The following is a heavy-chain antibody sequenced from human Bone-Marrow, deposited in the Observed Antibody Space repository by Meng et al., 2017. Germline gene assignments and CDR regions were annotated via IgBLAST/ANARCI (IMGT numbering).Heavy chain of an antibody. CDR2: INHRGSN. Sequence: VQLEEWGEVLLKPSETPSLACGVYGRSFSGYYRRRTPQPPGKGLEWIGEINHRGSNNYNPTLKSRVTISVATSKNQFSLKLRTVTAADTAVYYCERDNTMIGSFDYWGQGTLVTVSS. J-gene: IGHJ4*02. CDR3: ERDNTMIGSFDY. V-gene: IGHV4-34*01. CDR1: GRSFSGYY. D-gene: IGHD3-22*01.